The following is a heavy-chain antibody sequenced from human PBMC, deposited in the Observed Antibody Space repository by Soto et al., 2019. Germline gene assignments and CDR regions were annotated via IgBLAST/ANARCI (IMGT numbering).Heavy chain of an antibody. CDR3: ARDVNELWSALRGGMDV. CDR2: INPNSGGT. Sequence: ASVKVSCKASGYTFTGYYMHWVRQAPGQGLEWMGWINPNSGGTNYAQKFQGWVTMTRDTSISTAYMELSRLRSDDTAVYYCARDVNELWSALRGGMDVWGQGTTVTVSS. V-gene: IGHV1-2*04. CDR1: GYTFTGYY. J-gene: IGHJ6*02. D-gene: IGHD3-3*01.